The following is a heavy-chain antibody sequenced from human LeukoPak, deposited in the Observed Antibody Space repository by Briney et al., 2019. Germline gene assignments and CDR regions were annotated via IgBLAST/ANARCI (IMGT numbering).Heavy chain of an antibody. CDR2: IKEDGSEK. CDR1: GFTFNYYW. V-gene: IGHV3-7*01. Sequence: GGSLRLSCAASGFTFNYYWMRWVRQAPGKGLEWVVTIKEDGSEKYYVDSVRGRFTVSIDNAKNSQYLQMSSLRVEDTALYYCESTTGPWGQGTLVTVSS. D-gene: IGHD1-7*01. J-gene: IGHJ5*02. CDR3: ESTTGP.